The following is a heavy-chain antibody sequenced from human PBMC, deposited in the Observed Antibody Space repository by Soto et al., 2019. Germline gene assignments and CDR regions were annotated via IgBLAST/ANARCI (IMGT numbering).Heavy chain of an antibody. CDR1: GGSISSSSYY. CDR2: IYYSGST. V-gene: IGHV4-39*01. J-gene: IGHJ4*02. CDR3: ARQIGATTATTGFDY. D-gene: IGHD4-17*01. Sequence: SETLSLTCTVSGGSISSSSYYWGWIRQPPGKGLEWIGSIYYSGSTYYNPSLKSRVTISVDTSKNQFSLKLSSVTAADTAVYYCARQIGATTATTGFDYWGQGTLVTVSS.